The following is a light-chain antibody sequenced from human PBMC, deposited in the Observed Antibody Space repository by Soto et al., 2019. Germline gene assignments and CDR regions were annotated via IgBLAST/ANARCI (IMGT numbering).Light chain of an antibody. CDR2: DVS. Sequence: QSALTQPASVSGSPGQSITISCTGTSSDVGDYKYVSWYQQHPGKAPKLMIYDVSNRPSGVSDRFSGSKSANTASLTISGLQAADEADYYCSSYSLSGTLVIFGGGTKLTVL. CDR1: SSDVGDYKY. V-gene: IGLV2-14*03. CDR3: SSYSLSGTLVI. J-gene: IGLJ2*01.